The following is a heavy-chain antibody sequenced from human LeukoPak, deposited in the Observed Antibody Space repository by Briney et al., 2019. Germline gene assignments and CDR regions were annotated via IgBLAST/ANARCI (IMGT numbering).Heavy chain of an antibody. D-gene: IGHD5-18*01. Sequence: GGSLRLSCAASGFTFSSYAMSWVRQAPGKGLEWVSAISGSGGSTYYADSVKGRFTISRDNSKNTLYLQMNSLRAEDTAVYYCAKDLRRGYSYAIAGPYYFDYWGQGTLVTVSS. V-gene: IGHV3-23*01. CDR1: GFTFSSYA. CDR3: AKDLRRGYSYAIAGPYYFDY. J-gene: IGHJ4*02. CDR2: ISGSGGST.